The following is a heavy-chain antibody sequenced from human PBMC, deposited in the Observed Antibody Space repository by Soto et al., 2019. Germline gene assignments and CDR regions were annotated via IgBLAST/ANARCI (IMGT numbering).Heavy chain of an antibody. V-gene: IGHV3-15*07. D-gene: IGHD6-13*01. Sequence: EVQLVESGGGLVKPGGSLRLSCAASSFTFSNAWMNWVRQAPGKGLEWVGRIKSKTDGGTIDYAAPVKGRFTISRDESKNTLILQLNSLKTEDTAMYNCTTIGSSWGAWGQGTLVTVSS. J-gene: IGHJ1*01. CDR3: TTIGSSWGA. CDR2: IKSKTDGGTI. CDR1: SFTFSNAW.